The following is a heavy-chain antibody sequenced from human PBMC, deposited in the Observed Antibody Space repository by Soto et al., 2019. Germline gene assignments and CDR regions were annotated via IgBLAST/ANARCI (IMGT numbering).Heavy chain of an antibody. CDR2: IIPKFGTA. Sequence: HVQVVQSGAEVKKPGSSVKVSCKASGGPFSNFAISWVRQAPGQGLEWMGGIIPKFGTANYAQKFKGRVAITADESTTTVYMELSRLRSEDTAMYYCARGYNKGWLPDYWGQGTLVTVSS. J-gene: IGHJ4*02. D-gene: IGHD5-12*01. V-gene: IGHV1-69*12. CDR1: GGPFSNFA. CDR3: ARGYNKGWLPDY.